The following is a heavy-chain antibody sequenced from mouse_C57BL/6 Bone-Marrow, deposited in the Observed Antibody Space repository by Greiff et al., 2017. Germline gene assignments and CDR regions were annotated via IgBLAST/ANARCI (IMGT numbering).Heavy chain of an antibody. V-gene: IGHV1-22*01. Sequence: VQLQQSGPELVKPGASVKMSCKASGYTFTDYNMHWVKQSHGKSLEWIGYINPNNGGTSYNQKFKGKATLTVNKSYSTAYMELRSLTSEDSAVYYCARGGYDDDGPDDLDYWGQGTTLTVSS. J-gene: IGHJ2*01. CDR2: INPNNGGT. CDR3: ARGGYDDDGPDDLDY. CDR1: GYTFTDYN. D-gene: IGHD2-4*01.